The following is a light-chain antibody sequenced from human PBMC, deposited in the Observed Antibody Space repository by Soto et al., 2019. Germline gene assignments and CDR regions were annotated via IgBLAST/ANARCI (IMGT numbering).Light chain of an antibody. J-gene: IGLJ3*02. CDR2: GNN. CDR1: GSNIGAGYD. CDR3: HSYDRSLSGSV. V-gene: IGLV1-40*01. Sequence: QSVLTQPPSVSGAPGQRVTISCSGGGSNIGAGYDVHWYQQLPEAAPKLLIYGNNIRPSGVPDRFSGSKSGTSASLAITGLQADDEADYYSHSYDRSLSGSVFGGGTKVTVL.